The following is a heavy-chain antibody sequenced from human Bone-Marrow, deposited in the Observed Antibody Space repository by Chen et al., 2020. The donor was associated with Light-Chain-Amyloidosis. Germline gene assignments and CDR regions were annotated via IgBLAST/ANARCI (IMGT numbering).Heavy chain of an antibody. J-gene: IGHJ4*02. D-gene: IGHD2-2*02. Sequence: EVLLLESGGDLVQPGESLRLSCVASGFSFKDKAMNWVRQAPGQVLEWVCSISESGSNTDYIDSVRGRFTISRDNYNNILCLQWRSLRVEDTAVYYCAKQYLIGGWGQGTLITVSS. CDR2: ISESGSNT. CDR3: AKQYLIGG. V-gene: IGHV3-23*01. CDR1: GFSFKDKA.